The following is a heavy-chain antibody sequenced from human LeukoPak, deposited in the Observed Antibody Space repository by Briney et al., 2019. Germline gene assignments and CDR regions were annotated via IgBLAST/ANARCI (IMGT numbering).Heavy chain of an antibody. Sequence: PGGSLSLSCAASGFTFSSYWMTWVRQAPGKGLEWVASINQDGSETYYVDSVKGRFTISRDNAKDSLSLHMNSLRGEDTAVYYCARAGGCTTTRCSPTPALDYWGQGTLVTVSS. D-gene: IGHD2-2*01. CDR2: INQDGSET. CDR1: GFTFSSYW. CDR3: ARAGGCTTTRCSPTPALDY. J-gene: IGHJ4*02. V-gene: IGHV3-7*03.